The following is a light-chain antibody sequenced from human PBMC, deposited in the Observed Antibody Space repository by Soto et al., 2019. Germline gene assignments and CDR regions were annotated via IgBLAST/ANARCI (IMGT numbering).Light chain of an antibody. CDR3: QQRSNWPPIT. CDR1: QSVSSY. J-gene: IGKJ5*01. CDR2: DAS. V-gene: IGKV3-11*01. Sequence: EIVLTQSPATLSLSPGERATLSCRASQSVSSYLAWYQQKPGQAPRLLIYDASNRATGIPARFSGSGSGTGFTLTICSLEPEDFAVYYCQQRSNWPPITFGQGTRLEIK.